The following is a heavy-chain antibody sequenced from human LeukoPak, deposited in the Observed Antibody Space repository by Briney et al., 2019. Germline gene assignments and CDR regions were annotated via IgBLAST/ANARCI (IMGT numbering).Heavy chain of an antibody. D-gene: IGHD5-18*01. V-gene: IGHV4-59*11. Sequence: SETLSLTCTVSGVSITTHYWSWLRQPPGKELEWIAYMTDSETTKNNPSLKSRITLSADTSKNQFSLSLSSVTEADMAVYFCATIKSGYPFGYFDFWGQGILVTVSS. CDR2: MTDSETT. J-gene: IGHJ4*02. CDR3: ATIKSGYPFGYFDF. CDR1: GVSITTHY.